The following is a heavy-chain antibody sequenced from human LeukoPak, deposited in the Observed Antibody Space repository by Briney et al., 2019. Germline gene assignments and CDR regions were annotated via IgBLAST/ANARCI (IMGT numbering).Heavy chain of an antibody. CDR3: ARELMGLTMIVVVNPIDY. Sequence: GGSLRLSCAASGFTFSSFSFNWVRQAPGKGLEWVSSISSTSSYIYYADSVKGRFTISRDNAKNSLFLQMNSLRAEDTAVYYCARELMGLTMIVVVNPIDYWGQGTLVTVSS. CDR1: GFTFSSFS. V-gene: IGHV3-21*01. CDR2: ISSTSSYI. D-gene: IGHD3-22*01. J-gene: IGHJ4*02.